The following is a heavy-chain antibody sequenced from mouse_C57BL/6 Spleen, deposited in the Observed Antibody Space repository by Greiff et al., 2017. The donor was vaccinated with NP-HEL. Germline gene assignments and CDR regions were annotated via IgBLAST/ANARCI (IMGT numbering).Heavy chain of an antibody. J-gene: IGHJ3*01. CDR1: GFTFSDYG. V-gene: IGHV5-17*01. Sequence: EVKVVESGGGLVKPGGSLKLSCAASGFTFSDYGMHWVRQAPEKGLEWVAYISSGSSTIYYADPVKGRFTISRDNAKNTLCLQMTMLRSEDTAMYYGARGHEVAYWGQGTLVTVSA. CDR3: ARGHEVAY. CDR2: ISSGSSTI. D-gene: IGHD6-1*01.